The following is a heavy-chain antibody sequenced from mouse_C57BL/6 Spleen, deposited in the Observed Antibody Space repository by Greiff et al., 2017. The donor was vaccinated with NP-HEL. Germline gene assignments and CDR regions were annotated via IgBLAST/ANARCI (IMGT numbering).Heavy chain of an antibody. CDR1: GYTFTDYN. D-gene: IGHD1-1*01. Sequence: VQLKQSGPELVKPGASVKIPCKASGYTFTDYNMDWVKQSHGKSLEWIGDINPNNGGTIYNQKFKGKATLTVDKSSSTAYMELRSLTSEDTAVYYCAREGGSPYAMDYWGQGTSVTVSS. CDR3: AREGGSPYAMDY. J-gene: IGHJ4*01. CDR2: INPNNGGT. V-gene: IGHV1-18*01.